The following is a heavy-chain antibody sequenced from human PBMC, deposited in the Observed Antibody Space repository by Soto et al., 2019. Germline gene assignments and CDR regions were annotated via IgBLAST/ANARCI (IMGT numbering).Heavy chain of an antibody. CDR1: GFTFSGSA. J-gene: IGHJ4*02. V-gene: IGHV3-73*01. D-gene: IGHD6-6*01. CDR2: IRSKANSYAT. Sequence: GGSLRLSCAASGFTFSGSAMHWVRQASGKGLEWVGRIRSKANSYATAYAASVKGRFTISRDDSKNTAYLQMNSLKTEDTAVYYCTSPVVIAARRIVYYWGQGTLVTVSS. CDR3: TSPVVIAARRIVYY.